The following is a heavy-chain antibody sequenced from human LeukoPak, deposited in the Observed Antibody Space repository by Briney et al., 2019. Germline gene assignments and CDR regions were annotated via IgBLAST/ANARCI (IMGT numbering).Heavy chain of an antibody. Sequence: GGSLRLSCAASGFTFSSYAMSWVRQAPGKGLEWVSAISGSGGSTYCADSVKGRFTISRDNFKNTLYLQMNSLRAEDTAVYYCANDFDFWSGYYMRGRDFDYWGQGTLVTVSS. V-gene: IGHV3-23*01. CDR1: GFTFSSYA. D-gene: IGHD3-3*01. J-gene: IGHJ4*02. CDR3: ANDFDFWSGYYMRGRDFDY. CDR2: ISGSGGST.